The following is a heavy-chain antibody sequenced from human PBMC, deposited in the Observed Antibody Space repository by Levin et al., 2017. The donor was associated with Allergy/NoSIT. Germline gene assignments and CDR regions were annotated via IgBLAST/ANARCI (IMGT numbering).Heavy chain of an antibody. CDR3: ASSLSDRSSSSTGFDY. V-gene: IGHV3-21*01. CDR2: ISSSSSYI. CDR1: GFTFSSYS. Sequence: GGSLRLSCAASGFTFSSYSMNWVRQAPGKGLEWVSSISSSSSYIYYADSVKGRFTISRDNAKNSLYLQMNSLRAEDTAVYYCASSLSDRSSSSTGFDYWGQGTLVTVSS. D-gene: IGHD6-6*01. J-gene: IGHJ4*02.